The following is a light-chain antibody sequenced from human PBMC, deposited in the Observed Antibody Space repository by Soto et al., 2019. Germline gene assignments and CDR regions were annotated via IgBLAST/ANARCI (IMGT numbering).Light chain of an antibody. CDR1: QALNTR. CDR2: LTS. Sequence: EIVLTQSPATLSAFPGGRVTLSCRASQALNTRLAWYQHKPGQAPRLLIYLTSNRAAGVPSRFSAWGSETDFTLAISDVQPEDFAVYYCQQYGSSSLTFGGGTKVDIK. V-gene: IGKV3D-11*03. J-gene: IGKJ4*01. CDR3: QQYGSSSLT.